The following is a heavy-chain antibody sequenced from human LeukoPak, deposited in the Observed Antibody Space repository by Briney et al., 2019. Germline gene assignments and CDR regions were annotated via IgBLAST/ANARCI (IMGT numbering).Heavy chain of an antibody. CDR2: IYHSGSN. CDR3: ARVRGSGSPVPFDY. CDR1: GGSISSSNW. Sequence: SGTLSLTCAVSGGSISSSNWWSWVRQPPGKGLEWIGEIYHSGSNNYNPSLKSRVTTSVDKSKNQFSLKLSSVTAADTAVYYCARVRGSGSPVPFDYWGQGTLVTVSS. D-gene: IGHD3-10*01. V-gene: IGHV4-4*02. J-gene: IGHJ4*02.